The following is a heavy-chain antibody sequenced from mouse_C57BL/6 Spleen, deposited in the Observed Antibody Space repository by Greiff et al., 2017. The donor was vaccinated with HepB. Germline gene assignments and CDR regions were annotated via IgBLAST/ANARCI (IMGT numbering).Heavy chain of an antibody. J-gene: IGHJ2*01. CDR1: GFTFSSYA. CDR3: ARDSYYGSSYFDY. D-gene: IGHD1-1*01. Sequence: DVMLVESGGGLVKPGGSLKLSCAASGFTFSSYAMSWVRQTPEKRLEWVATISDGGSYTYYPDNVKGRFTISRDNAKNNLYLQMSHLKSEDTAMYYCARDSYYGSSYFDYWGQGTTLTVSS. CDR2: ISDGGSYT. V-gene: IGHV5-4*01.